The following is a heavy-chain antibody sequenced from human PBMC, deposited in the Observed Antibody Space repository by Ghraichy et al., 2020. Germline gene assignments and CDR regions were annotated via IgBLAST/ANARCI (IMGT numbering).Heavy chain of an antibody. D-gene: IGHD4-23*01. CDR1: GGSISSYY. J-gene: IGHJ5*02. CDR2: IYTSGST. V-gene: IGHV4-4*09. Sequence: SETLSLTCTVSGGSISSYYWSWIRQPPGKGLEWIGYIYTSGSTNYNPSLKSRVTISVDTSKNQFSLKLSSVTAADTAVYYCARAPWRVTPFRFDPWGQGTLVTVSS. CDR3: ARAPWRVTPFRFDP.